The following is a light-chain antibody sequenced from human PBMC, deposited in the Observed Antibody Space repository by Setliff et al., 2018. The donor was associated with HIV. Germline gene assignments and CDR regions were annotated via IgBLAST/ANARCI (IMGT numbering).Light chain of an antibody. CDR1: SSDIGSYNL. CDR3: CSYAGSSYV. J-gene: IGLJ1*01. CDR2: EVI. V-gene: IGLV2-23*02. Sequence: ASVSGSPGQSITISCTGTSSDIGSYNLVSWYQQHPGKVPKLKIYEVIKRPSGVSNRFSGSKSGNTASLTISGLQAEDEADYYCCSYAGSSYVFGTGTKVTVL.